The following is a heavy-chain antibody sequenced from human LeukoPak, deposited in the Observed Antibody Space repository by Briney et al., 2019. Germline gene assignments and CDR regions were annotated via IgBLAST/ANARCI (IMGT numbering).Heavy chain of an antibody. J-gene: IGHJ6*02. V-gene: IGHV3-33*01. CDR1: GFTFSSYG. CDR2: IWYDGSNK. CDR3: ARDGYCSSTSCLGDV. D-gene: IGHD2-2*03. Sequence: GGSLRLSCAASGFTFSSYGMHWVRQAPGKGLEWVAVIWYDGSNKYYADSVKGRFTISRGNSKNTLYLQMNSLRAEDTAVYYCARDGYCSSTSCLGDVWGQGTTVTVSS.